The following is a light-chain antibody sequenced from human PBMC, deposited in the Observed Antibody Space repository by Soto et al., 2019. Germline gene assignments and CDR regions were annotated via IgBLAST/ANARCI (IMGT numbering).Light chain of an antibody. V-gene: IGKV3-11*01. J-gene: IGKJ3*01. CDR3: HQRFT. Sequence: EIVLTQSPATLSLSPGERATLSCRASHSVSTYLAWYQQKPGQAPRLLIYDASNRATGIPASFSGSGSGTDFTFMISGLLPEDFAVHYCHQRFTFGPGTKVDIK. CDR2: DAS. CDR1: HSVSTY.